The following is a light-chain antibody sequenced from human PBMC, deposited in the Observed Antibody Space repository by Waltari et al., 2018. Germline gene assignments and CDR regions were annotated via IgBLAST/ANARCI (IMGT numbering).Light chain of an antibody. CDR3: QAWDSSTVV. Sequence: SYELTQPPSVSVSPGQTASITCSGDKLGDKYACWYQQKPGQSPVLVIYHASKRPSGIPVRVSGSNSGNTATLTISGTQAMDEADYYCQAWDSSTVVFGGGTKLTVL. CDR1: KLGDKY. J-gene: IGLJ2*01. CDR2: HAS. V-gene: IGLV3-1*01.